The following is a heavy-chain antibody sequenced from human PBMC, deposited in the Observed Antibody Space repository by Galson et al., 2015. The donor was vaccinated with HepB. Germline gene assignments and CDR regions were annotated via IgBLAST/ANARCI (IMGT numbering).Heavy chain of an antibody. D-gene: IGHD3-3*01. Sequence: SLRLSCAASGFTFDDYAMHWVRQAPGKGLEWVSGISWNSGSIGYADSVKGRFTISRDNAKNSLYLQMNSLRAEDTALYYCAKGRARFLEWIDYWGQGTLVTVSS. V-gene: IGHV3-9*01. CDR3: AKGRARFLEWIDY. J-gene: IGHJ4*02. CDR2: ISWNSGSI. CDR1: GFTFDDYA.